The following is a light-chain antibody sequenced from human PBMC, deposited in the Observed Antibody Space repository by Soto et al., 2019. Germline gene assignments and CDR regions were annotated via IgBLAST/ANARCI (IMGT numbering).Light chain of an antibody. CDR1: QSISNY. V-gene: IGKV3-11*01. Sequence: EVVLTQSPGTLSMSPGERATLSCRASQSISNYVTWYQQKPGQAPRLLIYDASNRATGIPARFSGSGSGTDFTLTISSLEPEDFAVYYCQQRSNWPITFGQGTRLAIK. CDR3: QQRSNWPIT. J-gene: IGKJ5*01. CDR2: DAS.